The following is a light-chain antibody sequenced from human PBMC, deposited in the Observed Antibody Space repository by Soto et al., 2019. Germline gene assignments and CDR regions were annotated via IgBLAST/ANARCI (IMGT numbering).Light chain of an antibody. J-gene: IGLJ1*01. CDR3: SSYTSSSTDV. V-gene: IGLV2-14*01. CDR2: DVR. CDR1: SSDVGDYNY. Sequence: QSALTQPASVSGSPGQSITISCTGTSSDVGDYNYVSWYQQHPGKAPKLMIFDVRNRPSGVSNRFSGSKSGNTASLTISGLQAEDEAEYYCSSYTSSSTDVFGTGTKLTVL.